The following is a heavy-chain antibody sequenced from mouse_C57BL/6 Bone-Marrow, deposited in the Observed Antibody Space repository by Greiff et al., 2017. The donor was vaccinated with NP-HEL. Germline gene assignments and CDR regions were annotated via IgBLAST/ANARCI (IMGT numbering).Heavy chain of an antibody. CDR3: ARFGYYWYFDV. V-gene: IGHV1-4*01. J-gene: IGHJ1*03. Sequence: VKLMESGAELARPGASVKMSCKASGYTFTSYTMHWVKQRPGQGLEWIGYINPSSGYTKYNQKFKDKATLTADKSSSTAYMQLSSLTSEDAAVYYCARFGYYWYFDVWGTGTTVTVSS. CDR2: INPSSGYT. CDR1: GYTFTSYT. D-gene: IGHD2-2*01.